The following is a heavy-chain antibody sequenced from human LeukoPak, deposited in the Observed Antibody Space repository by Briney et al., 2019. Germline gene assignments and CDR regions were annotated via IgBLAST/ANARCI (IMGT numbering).Heavy chain of an antibody. CDR1: GFTFSSYW. V-gene: IGHV3-74*01. J-gene: IGHJ4*02. CDR3: ARGGSYYIY. CDR2: IKSDGST. Sequence: GGSLRLSCAASGFTFSSYWMHWVRQTPGKGLVWVSRIKSDGSTIYADSVKGRFTISRDNARNTLYLQMNSLRVEDTAVYYCARGGSYYIYWGQGTLVTVSS. D-gene: IGHD1-26*01.